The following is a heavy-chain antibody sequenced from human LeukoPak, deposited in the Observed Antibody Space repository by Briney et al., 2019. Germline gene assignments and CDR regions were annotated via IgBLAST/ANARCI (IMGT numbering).Heavy chain of an antibody. V-gene: IGHV4-59*12. D-gene: IGHD3-3*01. J-gene: IGHJ3*02. CDR2: IYYSGST. CDR3: ARVPILHTAFDI. Sequence: SETLSLTCTVSGGSMSPYHWGWIRQPPGKGLEWTGYIYYSGSTNYNPSLKSRVTISVDTSKNQFSLKLSSVTAADTAVYYCARVPILHTAFDIWGQGTMVTVSS. CDR1: GGSMSPYH.